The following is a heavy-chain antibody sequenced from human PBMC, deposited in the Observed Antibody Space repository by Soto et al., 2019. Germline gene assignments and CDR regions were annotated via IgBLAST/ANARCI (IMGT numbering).Heavy chain of an antibody. V-gene: IGHV2-5*02. CDR2: IYWDDDK. CDR3: VHRRINGWWDFDC. Sequence: QITLKESGPTLVKPTQTLTLTCTFSGFSLSTSGVGVGWIRQPPGKALEWLALIYWDDDKRYSPSLKSRLTIPQETSNSQLVLTMNNMAPVDTATYYRVHRRINGWWDFDCWGKGTLVTGCS. J-gene: IGHJ4*02. D-gene: IGHD2-15*01. CDR1: GFSLSTSGVG.